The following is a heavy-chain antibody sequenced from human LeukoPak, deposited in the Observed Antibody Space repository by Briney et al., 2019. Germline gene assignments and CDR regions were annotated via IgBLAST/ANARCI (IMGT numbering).Heavy chain of an antibody. CDR1: GFTFSSYA. V-gene: IGHV3-23*01. D-gene: IGHD2-8*01. CDR3: ANGNRCTSPNCLGYYYFYMDV. Sequence: GGSLRLSCAASGFTFSSYAMNWVRQAPGRGLEWVSGFSGSGGTTYYADSVKGRFTISRDNSKNTLYLQMNSLRAEDTAVYYCANGNRCTSPNCLGYYYFYMDVWGKGTTVTASS. CDR2: FSGSGGTT. J-gene: IGHJ6*03.